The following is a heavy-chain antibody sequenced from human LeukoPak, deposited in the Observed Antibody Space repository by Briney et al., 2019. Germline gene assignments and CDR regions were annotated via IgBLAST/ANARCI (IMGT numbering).Heavy chain of an antibody. Sequence: ASVKVSCKASGYTFTSYAMHWVRQAPGQRLEWMGWINAGNGNTKYSQKFQGRVTITGDTSASTAYMELSSLRSEDTAVYYCARAPMYSSGWNNWFDPWGQGTLVTVSS. D-gene: IGHD6-19*01. V-gene: IGHV1-3*01. CDR1: GYTFTSYA. CDR3: ARAPMYSSGWNNWFDP. CDR2: INAGNGNT. J-gene: IGHJ5*02.